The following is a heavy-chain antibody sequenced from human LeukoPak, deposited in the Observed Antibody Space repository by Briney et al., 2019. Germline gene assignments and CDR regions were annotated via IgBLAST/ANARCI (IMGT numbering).Heavy chain of an antibody. Sequence: PGGSLRLSCAAPGFTFSNAWMSWVRQAPGKGLEWVGRIKSKTDGGTTDYAAPVKGRFTISRDDSKNTLYLQMNSLKTEDTAVYYCTIRTIIGSFDYWGQGTLVTVSS. D-gene: IGHD2-2*01. CDR2: IKSKTDGGTT. J-gene: IGHJ4*02. V-gene: IGHV3-15*01. CDR1: GFTFSNAW. CDR3: TIRTIIGSFDY.